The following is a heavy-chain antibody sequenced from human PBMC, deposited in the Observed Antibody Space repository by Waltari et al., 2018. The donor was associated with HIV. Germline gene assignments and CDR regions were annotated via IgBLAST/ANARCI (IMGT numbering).Heavy chain of an antibody. V-gene: IGHV3-7*01. Sequence: VQLVESGGGLVQPGGSLRLSCAASGFTFSIYWMSWLRQAPGKGLGWVANIKQNGSEKHDAESVSGRFTIARENTKNSLYLQMNSLRAEDTAVYYCAKYSGSYWGAHNWFDPWGQGTLVTVSS. CDR3: AKYSGSYWGAHNWFDP. CDR1: GFTFSIYW. D-gene: IGHD1-26*01. J-gene: IGHJ5*02. CDR2: IKQNGSEK.